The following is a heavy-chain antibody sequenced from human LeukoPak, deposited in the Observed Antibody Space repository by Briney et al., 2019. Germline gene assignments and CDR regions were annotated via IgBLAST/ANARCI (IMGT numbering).Heavy chain of an antibody. D-gene: IGHD2-2*01. CDR3: ARGSRSSTSGHFDY. CDR2: IYHSGST. Sequence: PSETLSLTCAVSGFSISSGGYSWRWIRQPPGKGLEWIGYIYHSGSTYYNPSLKSRVTISVDRSKNQFSLKLSSVTAADTAVYYCARGSRSSTSGHFDYWGQGTLVTVSS. J-gene: IGHJ4*02. CDR1: GFSISSGGYS. V-gene: IGHV4-30-2*01.